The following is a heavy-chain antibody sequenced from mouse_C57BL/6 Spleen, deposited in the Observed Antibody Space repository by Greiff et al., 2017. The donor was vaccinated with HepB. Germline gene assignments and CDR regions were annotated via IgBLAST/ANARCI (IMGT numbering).Heavy chain of an antibody. D-gene: IGHD2-3*01. Sequence: VQLQQPGAELVRPGSSVKLSCKASGYTFTSYWMDWVKQRPGQGLEWIGNIYPSDSETHYNQKFKDKATLTVDKSSSTAYMQLSSLTSEDSAVYYCAREGFDGYPYYFDYWGQGTTLTVSS. CDR3: AREGFDGYPYYFDY. J-gene: IGHJ2*01. V-gene: IGHV1-61*01. CDR1: GYTFTSYW. CDR2: IYPSDSET.